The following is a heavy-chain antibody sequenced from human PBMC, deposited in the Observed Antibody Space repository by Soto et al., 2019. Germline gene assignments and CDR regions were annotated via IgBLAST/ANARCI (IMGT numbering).Heavy chain of an antibody. V-gene: IGHV4-34*01. CDR1: GGSFSGYY. D-gene: IGHD5-12*01. CDR2: INHSGST. Sequence: QVQLQQWGAGLLKPSETLSLTCAVYGGSFSGYYWSWIRQPPGKGLEWIGEINHSGSTNYNPSLKSRVTISVDTSKNQFSLKLSSVTAADTAVYYCARVDGYNFPRAWGQGTLVTVSS. CDR3: ARVDGYNFPRA. J-gene: IGHJ5*02.